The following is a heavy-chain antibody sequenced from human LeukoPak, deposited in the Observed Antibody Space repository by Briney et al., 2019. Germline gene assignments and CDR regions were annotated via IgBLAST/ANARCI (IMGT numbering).Heavy chain of an antibody. CDR1: GGSISSNNW. J-gene: IGHJ4*02. CDR2: MYHSGSA. CDR3: ARVTLYYASGSYYRRFLGYFAP. Sequence: SETLSLTCAVSGGSISSNNWWSWVRQPPNKGLEWIGEMYHSGSAIYNPSLKSRVTISVDKSKNQFSLKLSSVTAADTAVYYCARVTLYYASGSYYRRFLGYFAPWGQGALVTVSS. V-gene: IGHV4-4*02. D-gene: IGHD3-10*01.